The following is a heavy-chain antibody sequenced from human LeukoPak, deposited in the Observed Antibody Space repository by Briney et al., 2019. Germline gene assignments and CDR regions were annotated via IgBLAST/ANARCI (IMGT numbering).Heavy chain of an antibody. J-gene: IGHJ5*02. Sequence: ASVKVSCKVSGYTLTELSMHWVRQAPAKGLEWMGGFDPEDGETIYAQKFQGRVTMTEDTSTDTAYMELSSLRSEDTAVYYCAATLFGYCSGGSCFRSIYNWFDPWGQGTLVTVSS. CDR1: GYTLTELS. CDR2: FDPEDGET. V-gene: IGHV1-24*01. CDR3: AATLFGYCSGGSCFRSIYNWFDP. D-gene: IGHD2-15*01.